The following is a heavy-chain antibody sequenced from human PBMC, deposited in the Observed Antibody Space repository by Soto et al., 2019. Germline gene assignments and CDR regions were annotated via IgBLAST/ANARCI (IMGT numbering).Heavy chain of an antibody. CDR3: ARVRGGVVVVPAAHSEYYYYGMDV. V-gene: IGHV4-31*03. J-gene: IGHJ6*02. CDR1: GGSISSGGYY. CDR2: IYYSGST. D-gene: IGHD2-2*01. Sequence: SETLSLTRTVSGGSISSGGYYWSWIRQHPGKGLEWIGYIYYSGSTYYNPSLKSRVTISVDTSKNQFSLKLSSVTAADTAVYYCARVRGGVVVVPAAHSEYYYYGMDVWGQGTTVTVS.